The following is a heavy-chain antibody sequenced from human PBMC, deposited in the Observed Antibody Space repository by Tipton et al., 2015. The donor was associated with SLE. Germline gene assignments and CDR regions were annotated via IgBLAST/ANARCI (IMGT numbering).Heavy chain of an antibody. V-gene: IGHV4-59*11. CDR2: IYFGGST. CDR3: ARVVAVAGIHYYSVDI. D-gene: IGHD6-19*01. J-gene: IGHJ6*02. Sequence: TLSLTCTVSGGSISPHYWSWIRQSPGKGLDWIGYIYFGGSTTYSHSLKSRVTISIDTSKNQFALELRSVTVADTAIYYCARVVAVAGIHYYSVDIWGQGTTVTVSS. CDR1: GGSISPHY.